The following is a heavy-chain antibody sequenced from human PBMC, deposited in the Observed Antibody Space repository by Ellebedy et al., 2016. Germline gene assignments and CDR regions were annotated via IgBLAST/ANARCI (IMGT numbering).Heavy chain of an antibody. CDR2: IKHDGSEK. V-gene: IGHV3-7*01. D-gene: IGHD6-6*01. Sequence: GESLKISXAASGFTFRTYWMSWVRQAPGEGLEWVANIKHDGSEKYYVDSVKGRFTISRDNAKSSLYLQMNSLRAEDTAVYYCARRTRRSIAARPGYYYYMDVWGKGTTVTVSS. CDR3: ARRTRRSIAARPGYYYYMDV. CDR1: GFTFRTYW. J-gene: IGHJ6*03.